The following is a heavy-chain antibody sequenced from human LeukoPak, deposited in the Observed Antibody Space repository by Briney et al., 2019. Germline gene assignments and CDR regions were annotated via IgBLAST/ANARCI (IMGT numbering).Heavy chain of an antibody. V-gene: IGHV3-23*01. CDR1: GFTFSSYG. J-gene: IGHJ4*02. D-gene: IGHD6-13*01. CDR2: ISGSGGST. CDR3: AKGRSSSWYFDY. Sequence: PGGSLRLSCAASGFTFSSYGMSWVRQAPGKGLEWVPGISGSGGSTYHADSVKGRFTISRDNSKSTLSLQMNSLRAEDTAVYYCAKGRSSSWYFDYWGQGTLVTVSS.